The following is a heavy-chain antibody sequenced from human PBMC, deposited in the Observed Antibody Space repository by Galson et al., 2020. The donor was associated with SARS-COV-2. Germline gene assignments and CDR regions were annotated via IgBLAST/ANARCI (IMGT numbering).Heavy chain of an antibody. J-gene: IGHJ4*02. D-gene: IGHD1-26*01. Sequence: GGSLRLSCTTSGFTFSDYAMNWFRQAPGKGLEWVGFIRSKAYGGTTEYAASVKGRFTISRDNSKSIAYLQMNSLKSEDTAVYLCTSSPLRVGATTLDYWGQGTLVTVSS. CDR3: TSSPLRVGATTLDY. CDR2: IRSKAYGGTT. V-gene: IGHV3-49*03. CDR1: GFTFSDYA.